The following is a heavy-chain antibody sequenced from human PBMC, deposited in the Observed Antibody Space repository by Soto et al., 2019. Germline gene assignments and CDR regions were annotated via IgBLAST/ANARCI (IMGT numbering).Heavy chain of an antibody. J-gene: IGHJ6*02. CDR3: AKEYAAGHYYYYGMDV. Sequence: GGSLRLSCAASGFTLSSYGMHWVRQAPGKGLEWVAVISYDGSNKYYADSVKGRFTISRDNSKNTLYLQMNSLRAEDTAVYYCAKEYAAGHYYYYGMDVWGQGTTVTVSS. V-gene: IGHV3-30*18. CDR1: GFTLSSYG. CDR2: ISYDGSNK. D-gene: IGHD6-13*01.